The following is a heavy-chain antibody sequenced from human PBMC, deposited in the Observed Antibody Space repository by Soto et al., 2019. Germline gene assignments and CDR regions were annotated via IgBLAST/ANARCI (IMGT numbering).Heavy chain of an antibody. CDR2: IIPTFGTP. V-gene: IGHV1-69*06. J-gene: IGHJ4*01. CDR3: ASERSAQYVNF. CDR1: GGTFSSHG. Sequence: QVQLVQSGTVVQRRGSSVKVSCQASGGTFSSHGMAWVRQAPGQGLEWMGGIIPTFGTPTYAPKFQGRVTINANKSTNTAYMELSSLRSEDTDFYYRASERSAQYVNFWGHGTLITVSS. D-gene: IGHD3-10*02.